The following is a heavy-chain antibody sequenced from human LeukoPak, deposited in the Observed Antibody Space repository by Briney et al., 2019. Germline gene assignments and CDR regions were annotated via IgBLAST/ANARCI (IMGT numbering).Heavy chain of an antibody. J-gene: IGHJ6*03. CDR3: ARGGIAAAGTKIYYYYYMDV. V-gene: IGHV1-2*02. Sequence: GASVKVSCKASVYTFTGYYMHCVRQAPGQGLEGMGWINPNSGGTNYAQKFQGRVTKTRDTHISTAYMELSRLRSDDTAVYYCARGGIAAAGTKIYYYYYMDVWGKGTTVTVSS. CDR2: INPNSGGT. CDR1: VYTFTGYY. D-gene: IGHD6-13*01.